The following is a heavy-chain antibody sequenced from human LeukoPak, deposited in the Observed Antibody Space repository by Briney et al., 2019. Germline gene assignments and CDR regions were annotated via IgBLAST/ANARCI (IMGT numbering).Heavy chain of an antibody. CDR1: GFTFSSYW. Sequence: GGSLRLSCAASGFTFSSYWMSWVRQAPGKGLEWVANIKQDGSEKYYVDSVKGRFTISRDNAKNSLYLQMNNLRAEDTAVYYCARGGDNYGYIFDYWGQGTLVTVSS. J-gene: IGHJ4*02. CDR3: ARGGDNYGYIFDY. CDR2: IKQDGSEK. D-gene: IGHD5-18*01. V-gene: IGHV3-7*04.